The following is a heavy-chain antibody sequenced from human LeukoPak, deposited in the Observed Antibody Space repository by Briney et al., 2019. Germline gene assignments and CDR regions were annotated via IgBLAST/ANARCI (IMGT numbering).Heavy chain of an antibody. CDR2: SRSKAYGGTT. CDR1: GITFGDNV. Sequence: GGSLRLSCTASGITFGDNVMSWVRQAPGKGLEWVGFSRSKAYGGTTEYAASVKGRFTISRDDSKSIAYLQMNSLRAEDTAVYYCARGPSGYHNTGGQGTLVTVSS. J-gene: IGHJ4*02. D-gene: IGHD5-12*01. CDR3: ARGPSGYHNT. V-gene: IGHV3-49*04.